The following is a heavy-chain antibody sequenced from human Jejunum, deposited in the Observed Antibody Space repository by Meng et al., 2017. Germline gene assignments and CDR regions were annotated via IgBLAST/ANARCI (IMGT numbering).Heavy chain of an antibody. Sequence: EVQLVDSGGGLVKPGGSLRLSCAASGFTFKDAWMNWVRQAPGKGLEWVGRIKSKTDGETTDYAAPVKDRFIISRDDSYNTLYLQMNSLKTEDTAVYYCATGLPASAGHDGYWGQGTLVTVSS. V-gene: IGHV3-15*01. D-gene: IGHD5-12*01. CDR3: ATGLPASAGHDGY. CDR2: IKSKTDGETT. CDR1: GFTFKDAW. J-gene: IGHJ4*02.